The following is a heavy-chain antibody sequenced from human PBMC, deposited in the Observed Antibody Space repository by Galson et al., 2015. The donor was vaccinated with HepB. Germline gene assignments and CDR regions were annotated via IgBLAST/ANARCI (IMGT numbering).Heavy chain of an antibody. CDR3: ARESGADYTVAFDAFDI. CDR1: GGTFSSYA. CDR2: IIPIFGTA. V-gene: IGHV1-69*06. D-gene: IGHD4-23*01. Sequence: SVKVSCKASGGTFSSYAISWVRQAPGQGLEWMGGIIPIFGTANYAQKFQGRVTITADKSTSTAYMELSSLRSEDTAVYYCARESGADYTVAFDAFDIWGQGTMVTVSS. J-gene: IGHJ3*02.